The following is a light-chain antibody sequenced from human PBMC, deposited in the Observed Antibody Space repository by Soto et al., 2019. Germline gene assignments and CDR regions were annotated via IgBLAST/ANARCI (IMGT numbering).Light chain of an antibody. J-gene: IGKJ4*01. CDR1: QIIISY. CDR3: QQSYSTPLT. CDR2: GTS. Sequence: DIQMTQSPSSLSASVGDRVTITCRASQIIISYLNWYQQKPGEAPNLLIYGTSSLQTGVPSRFSGSGSVTDFTLTISSLQPEDFATYYCQQSYSTPLTFGGGTKVEIK. V-gene: IGKV1-39*01.